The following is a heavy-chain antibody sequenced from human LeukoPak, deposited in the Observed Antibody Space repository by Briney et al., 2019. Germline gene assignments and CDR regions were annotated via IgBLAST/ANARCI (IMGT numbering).Heavy chain of an antibody. V-gene: IGHV3-23*01. CDR1: GFTSRNSV. J-gene: IGHJ4*02. Sequence: GGSLRLSCVVSGFTSRNSVMSWVRQSPGKGLEWVSSSDTDGDTQYADSVKGRFTMSRDNAKNTLYLQMNSLRAEDTAVYYCARDQRGGYDYGDYVSLTWSWRIDYWGQGTLVTVSS. CDR3: ARDQRGGYDYGDYVSLTWSWRIDY. CDR2: SDTDGDT. D-gene: IGHD4-17*01.